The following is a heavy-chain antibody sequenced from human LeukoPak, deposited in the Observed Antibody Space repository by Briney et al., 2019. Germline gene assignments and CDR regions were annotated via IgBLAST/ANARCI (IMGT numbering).Heavy chain of an antibody. J-gene: IGHJ4*02. CDR1: GYAISSSSYY. D-gene: IGHD2-15*01. Sequence: SETLSLTCSVSGYAISSSSYYWGWIRQPPGKGLEWIGSIYYSGSTYYNPSLKSRVTISVDTSKNQFSLKLSSVTAADTAVYYCARSLLVSFDYWGQGTLVTVSS. V-gene: IGHV4-39*07. CDR3: ARSLLVSFDY. CDR2: IYYSGST.